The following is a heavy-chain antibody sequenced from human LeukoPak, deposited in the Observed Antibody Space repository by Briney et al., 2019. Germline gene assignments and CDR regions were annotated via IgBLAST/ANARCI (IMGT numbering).Heavy chain of an antibody. CDR2: TTHSGST. CDR1: GYTMNSGYY. Sequence: SETLSLTCNVSGYTMNSGYYWSWIRQTPGNGLEWIGETTHSGSTDYNPSLKSRVSVSVDTSKNQFSLRLTSVTAADTAVYYCARGPAYSWLRSGSVCFFDFWGQGVLVTVSS. J-gene: IGHJ4*02. D-gene: IGHD3-10*01. V-gene: IGHV4-34*01. CDR3: ARGPAYSWLRSGSVCFFDF.